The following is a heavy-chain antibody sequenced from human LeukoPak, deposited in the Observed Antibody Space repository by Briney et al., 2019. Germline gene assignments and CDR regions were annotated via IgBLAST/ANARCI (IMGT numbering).Heavy chain of an antibody. D-gene: IGHD1-26*01. CDR3: ARMWEQNRNNWFDP. V-gene: IGHV4-31*03. CDR1: GGSISSGGFF. Sequence: SQTLSLTCTVSGGSISSGGFFWSWIRQHPGKGLEWIGYISSSGKTYYNPSLKSRVTISLDTSKSQFSLKLSSVTAADTAVYYCARMWEQNRNNWFDPWGQGILVTVSS. J-gene: IGHJ5*02. CDR2: ISSSGKT.